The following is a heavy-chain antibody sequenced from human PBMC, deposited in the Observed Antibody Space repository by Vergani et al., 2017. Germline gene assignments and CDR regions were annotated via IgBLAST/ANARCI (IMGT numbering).Heavy chain of an antibody. Sequence: QVQLQQWGAGLLKPSETLSLTCAVYGGSFSGYYWSWIRQPPGKGLEWIGEINHSGSTNYNPSLKSRVTISVDTSKNQFSLKLSSVTAADTAVYYCARVVGDYVWGSYRYAHDNWFDPWGQGTLVTVSS. D-gene: IGHD3-16*02. J-gene: IGHJ5*02. CDR2: INHSGST. CDR3: ARVVGDYVWGSYRYAHDNWFDP. V-gene: IGHV4-34*01. CDR1: GGSFSGYY.